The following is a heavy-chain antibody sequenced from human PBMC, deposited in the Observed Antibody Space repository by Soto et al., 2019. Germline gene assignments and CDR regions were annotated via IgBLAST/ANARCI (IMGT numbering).Heavy chain of an antibody. D-gene: IGHD3-16*01. CDR2: IYSGGST. CDR1: GFTVSSNY. CDR3: ARDLRLGWLDP. J-gene: IGHJ5*02. V-gene: IGHV3-66*01. Sequence: PGGSLRLSCTASGFTVSSNYMSWVRQAPGKGLEWVSVIYSGGSTYYADSVKGRFTISRDNSKNTLYLQMNSLRAEDTAVYYCARDLRLGWLDPWGQGTLVTVSS.